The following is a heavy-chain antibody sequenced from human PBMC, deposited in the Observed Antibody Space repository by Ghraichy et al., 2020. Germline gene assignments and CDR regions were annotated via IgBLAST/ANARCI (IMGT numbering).Heavy chain of an antibody. CDR3: AKNARRDYGPFDY. J-gene: IGHJ4*02. D-gene: IGHD3-16*01. V-gene: IGHV3-30*02. Sequence: GGSLRLSCAASGFTFSSYGMHWVRQAPGKGLEWVAFIRYDGSNKYYADSVKGRFTISRDNSKNTLYLQMNSLRAEDTAVYYCAKNARRDYGPFDYWGQGTLVTVSS. CDR2: IRYDGSNK. CDR1: GFTFSSYG.